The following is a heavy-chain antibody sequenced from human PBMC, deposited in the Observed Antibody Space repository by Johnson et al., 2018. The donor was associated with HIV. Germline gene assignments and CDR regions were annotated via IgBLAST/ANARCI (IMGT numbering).Heavy chain of an antibody. J-gene: IGHJ3*02. CDR1: GFTVSSNY. V-gene: IGHV3-53*01. CDR3: AKDRGAARAFDAFDI. Sequence: VQLVESGGGLIQPGGSLRLSCAASGFTVSSNYMSWVRQAPGKGLEWVSVIYSGGSTYYADSVKGRFTISRDNSKNTLYLQMNSLRAEDTAVYYCAKDRGAARAFDAFDIWGQGTMVTVSS. CDR2: IYSGGST. D-gene: IGHD6-6*01.